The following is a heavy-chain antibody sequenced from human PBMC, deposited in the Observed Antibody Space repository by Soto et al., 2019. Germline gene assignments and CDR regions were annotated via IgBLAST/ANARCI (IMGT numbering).Heavy chain of an antibody. CDR3: ARGRVEMPTMPLDY. Sequence: QVQLQESGPGLVKPSQTLSLTCTISGGSISSGGYYWSWIRQHPGKGLEWIGCIYYSGSTYYNPSLNSRVTKSVDTSKNQFSLKLSSVTAADTDVYYCARGRVEMPTMPLDYWGQGTLVTVSS. V-gene: IGHV4-31*03. CDR2: IYYSGST. J-gene: IGHJ4*02. CDR1: GGSISSGGYY. D-gene: IGHD1-1*01.